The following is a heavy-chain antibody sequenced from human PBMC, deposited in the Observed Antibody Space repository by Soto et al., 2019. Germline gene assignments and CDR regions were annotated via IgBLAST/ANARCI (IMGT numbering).Heavy chain of an antibody. J-gene: IGHJ4*02. CDR3: AKTVAGTGGNY. V-gene: IGHV3-23*01. CDR1: GFTFSSYA. CDR2: ISGSGGST. D-gene: IGHD6-19*01. Sequence: GGSLRLSCAASGFTFSSYAMSWVRQAPGKGLEWVSAISGSGGSTYYAGSVKGRFTISRDNSKNTLYLQMNSLRAEDTAVYYCAKTVAGTGGNYWGQGTLVTVSS.